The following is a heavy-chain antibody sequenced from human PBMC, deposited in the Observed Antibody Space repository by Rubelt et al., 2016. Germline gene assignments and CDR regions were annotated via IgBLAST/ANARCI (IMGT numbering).Heavy chain of an antibody. CDR2: ISYDGSNK. CDR3: AKGELLWFGESYDLDY. J-gene: IGHJ4*02. Sequence: ESRGGAVQPGRSLRLSCAASGFTFSSYGMHWVRQAPGKGLEWAAVISYDGSNKYYADSVKGRFTISRDNSKNTLYLQMNSLRAEDTAVYYCAKGELLWFGESYDLDYWGQGTLVTVSS. D-gene: IGHD3-10*01. V-gene: IGHV3-30*18. CDR1: GFTFSSYG.